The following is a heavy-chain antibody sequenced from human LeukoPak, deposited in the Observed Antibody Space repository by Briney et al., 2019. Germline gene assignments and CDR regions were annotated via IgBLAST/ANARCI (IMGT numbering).Heavy chain of an antibody. CDR2: IWYDGSNK. CDR3: ARASLWSGDLRGAPHDAFDI. D-gene: IGHD3-10*01. J-gene: IGHJ3*02. CDR1: GFTFSHYG. V-gene: IGHV3-33*01. Sequence: GRSLRLSCAASGFTFSHYGLHWVRQAPGKGLEWVAVIWYDGSNKYYADSVKGRFTISRDNSKNTLYLQMNSLRAEDTALYYCARASLWSGDLRGAPHDAFDIWGQGTLVTVSS.